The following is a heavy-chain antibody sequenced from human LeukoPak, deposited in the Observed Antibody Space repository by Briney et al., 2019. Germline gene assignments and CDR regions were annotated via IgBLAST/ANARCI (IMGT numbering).Heavy chain of an antibody. V-gene: IGHV3-21*01. D-gene: IGHD2-2*01. CDR2: ISRTSAYI. J-gene: IGHJ4*02. CDR3: ARDERRYCSDSSCYPGDY. CDR1: GFTFSSYA. Sequence: GESLRLSCAASGFTFSSYAMNWVRQAPGKGLEWVSAISRTSAYIYYSDSVKGRFTISRDNAKNSVYLQIDSLRAEDTAVYYCARDERRYCSDSSCYPGDYWGQGTLVTVSS.